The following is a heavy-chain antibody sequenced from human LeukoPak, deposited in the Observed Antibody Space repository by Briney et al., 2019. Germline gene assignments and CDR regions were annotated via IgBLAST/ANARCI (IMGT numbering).Heavy chain of an antibody. V-gene: IGHV3-21*01. D-gene: IGHD3-10*01. CDR2: ISSSSSYI. CDR3: ARGEYGSGSYHIDY. J-gene: IGHJ4*02. Sequence: GGSLRLSCAASGFTFSSYSMNWVRQAPGKGLEWVSFISSSSSYIYYADSVKGRFTVSRDNAKNSLYLQMNSLRAEDTAVYYCARGEYGSGSYHIDYWGQGTLVTVSS. CDR1: GFTFSSYS.